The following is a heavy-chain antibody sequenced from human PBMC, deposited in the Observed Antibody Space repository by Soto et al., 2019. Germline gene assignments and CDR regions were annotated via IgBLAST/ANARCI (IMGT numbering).Heavy chain of an antibody. CDR1: GFTFSSYG. CDR2: ISYDGSNK. J-gene: IGHJ4*02. CDR3: AKDLGYCSGGSCYPEGTLDY. D-gene: IGHD2-15*01. V-gene: IGHV3-30*18. Sequence: GGSLRLSCAASGFTFSSYGMHWVRQAPGKGLEWVAVISYDGSNKYYADSVKGRFTISRDNSKNTLYLQMNSLRAEDTAVYYCAKDLGYCSGGSCYPEGTLDYWGQGTLVTVSS.